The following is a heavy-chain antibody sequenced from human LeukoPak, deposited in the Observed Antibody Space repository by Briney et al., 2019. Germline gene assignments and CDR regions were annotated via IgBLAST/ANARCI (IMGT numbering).Heavy chain of an antibody. Sequence: GGSLRLSCAASGFSFSTYWMTWVRQAPGKGLQWVANIKQDGSEKYYVDSVKGRFTISRDNAKNSLYLQMNSLRAEDTAVYYCARRLHDFGNAFDIWGHGTMLTVSS. D-gene: IGHD3-3*01. CDR2: IKQDGSEK. CDR3: ARRLHDFGNAFDI. V-gene: IGHV3-7*01. J-gene: IGHJ3*02. CDR1: GFSFSTYW.